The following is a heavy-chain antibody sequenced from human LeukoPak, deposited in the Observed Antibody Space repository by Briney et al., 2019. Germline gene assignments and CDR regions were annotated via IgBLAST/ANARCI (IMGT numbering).Heavy chain of an antibody. CDR1: GGSSSGYY. J-gene: IGHJ1*01. CDR3: ARPRITMVRGGQYFQH. V-gene: IGHV4-34*01. CDR2: INHSGST. D-gene: IGHD3-10*01. Sequence: SETLSLTCAVYGGSSSGYYWSWIRQPPGKGLEWIGEINHSGSTNYNPSLKSRVTISVDTSKNQFSLKLSSVTAADTAVDYCARPRITMVRGGQYFQHWGQGTLVTISS.